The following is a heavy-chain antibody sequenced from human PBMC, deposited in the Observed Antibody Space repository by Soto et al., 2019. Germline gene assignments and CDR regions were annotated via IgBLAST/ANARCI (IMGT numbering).Heavy chain of an antibody. V-gene: IGHV3-30-3*01. D-gene: IGHD5-12*01. CDR1: GFTFSTYT. J-gene: IGHJ4*02. CDR3: ARDQRLDY. CDR2: ISYDGTNK. Sequence: GGSLRLSCVASGFTFSTYTMNWVRQAPGKGLEWVAVISYDGTNKFNADSVKGRFTISRDNSKNTLFLQMNSLRAEDTAIYYYARDQRLDYWGQGTLVTVSS.